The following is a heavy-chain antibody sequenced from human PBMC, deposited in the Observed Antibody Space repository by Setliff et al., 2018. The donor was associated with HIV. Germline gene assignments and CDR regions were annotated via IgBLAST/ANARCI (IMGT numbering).Heavy chain of an antibody. Sequence: SETLSLTCAVSGYSISSGYYWGWIRQPPGKGLEWIGSIYHSGSTNYNPSLKSRVTISVDTSKNHISLHLSSVTAADTAVYYCVRQGHWYIPWYFDYWGQGALVTVSS. V-gene: IGHV4-38-2*01. CDR2: IYHSGST. CDR3: VRQGHWYIPWYFDY. J-gene: IGHJ4*02. CDR1: GYSISSGYY. D-gene: IGHD1-20*01.